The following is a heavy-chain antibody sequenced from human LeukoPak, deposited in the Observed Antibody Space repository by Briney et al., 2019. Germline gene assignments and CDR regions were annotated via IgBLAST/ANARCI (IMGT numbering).Heavy chain of an antibody. Sequence: ASVKVSCKASGYTFTNYDINWVRQATGQGLEWMGWINPNSGGTIYAQKFQGRVTMSRDTSFSTAYMELSSLRSDDTALYYCARDTVTPTSGGWFFDLWGRGTLVTVSS. CDR1: GYTFTNYD. CDR2: INPNSGGT. D-gene: IGHD4-11*01. CDR3: ARDTVTPTSGGWFFDL. J-gene: IGHJ2*01. V-gene: IGHV1-2*02.